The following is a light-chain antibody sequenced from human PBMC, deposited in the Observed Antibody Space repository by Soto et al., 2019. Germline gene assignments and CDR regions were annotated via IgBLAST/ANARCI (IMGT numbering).Light chain of an antibody. CDR3: CSYAGSYTLYV. V-gene: IGLV2-11*01. Sequence: QSVLTQPRSVSGSPGQSVTISCTGTSSDVGGYNYVSWYQQHPGKAPKLMIYDVSKRPSGVPDRFSGSKSGNTASLTISGLQAEDEAHYYCCSYAGSYTLYVFGTGTKVTV. CDR2: DVS. J-gene: IGLJ1*01. CDR1: SSDVGGYNY.